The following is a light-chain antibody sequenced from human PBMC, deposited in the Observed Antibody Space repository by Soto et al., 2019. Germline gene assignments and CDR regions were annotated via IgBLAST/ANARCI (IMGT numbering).Light chain of an antibody. J-gene: IGKJ1*01. CDR2: DAS. CDR1: QSVSSY. V-gene: IGKV3-11*01. Sequence: EIVLTQSPATLSLSPGERATLSCRASQSVSSYLAWYQQKTGQAPRLLIYDASNRATGIPARFSGSGSGTDFTLTISSLEPEDVEVYYCQQRSNWPPTWTFGQGTKVEIK. CDR3: QQRSNWPPTWT.